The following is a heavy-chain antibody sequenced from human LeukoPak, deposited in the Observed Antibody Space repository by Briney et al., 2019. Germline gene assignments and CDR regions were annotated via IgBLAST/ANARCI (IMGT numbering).Heavy chain of an antibody. J-gene: IGHJ1*01. CDR2: INAGNGNT. V-gene: IGHV1-3*01. CDR1: GYTFTSYA. CDR3: ARGERCSSTSCYAMSEYFQH. D-gene: IGHD2-2*01. Sequence: ASVTVSCKASGYTFTSYAMHWVRQAPGQRLEWMGWINAGNGNTKYSQKFQGRVTITRDTSASTAYMELSSLRSEDTAVYYCARGERCSSTSCYAMSEYFQHWGQGTLVTVSS.